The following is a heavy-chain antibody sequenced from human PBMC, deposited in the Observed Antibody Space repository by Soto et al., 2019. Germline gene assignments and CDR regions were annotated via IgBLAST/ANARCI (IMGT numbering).Heavy chain of an antibody. J-gene: IGHJ5*02. CDR2: IYYSGST. CDR3: AREKYYEGWSGYMGPNWFDP. Sequence: SETLSLTCTVSGCSISSGDYYWSWILQPPGKGLEWIGYIYYSGSTYYNPSLKSRVTISVDTSKNQFSLKLSSVTAADTAVYYCAREKYYEGWSGYMGPNWFDPWGQGTPVTVAS. CDR1: GCSISSGDYY. D-gene: IGHD3-3*01. V-gene: IGHV4-30-4*01.